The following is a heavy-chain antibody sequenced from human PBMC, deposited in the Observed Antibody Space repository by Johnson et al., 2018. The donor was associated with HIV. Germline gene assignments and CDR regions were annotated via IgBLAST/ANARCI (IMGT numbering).Heavy chain of an antibody. V-gene: IGHV3-66*01. CDR2: IYSGGST. D-gene: IGHD4-17*01. J-gene: IGHJ3*02. Sequence: VQLVESGGGLVQPGGSLRLSCAASGFTVSSNYMSWVRQAPGKGLEWVSLIYSGGSTYYADSVKGRFTISRDNSKNTLYLQMNSLRAEDTAVYYCARMTTTVSHHDAFDIWGQGTMVTVSS. CDR1: GFTVSSNY. CDR3: ARMTTTVSHHDAFDI.